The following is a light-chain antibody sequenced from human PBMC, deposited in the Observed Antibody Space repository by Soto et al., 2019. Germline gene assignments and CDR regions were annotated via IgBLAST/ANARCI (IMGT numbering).Light chain of an antibody. CDR2: AAS. CDR3: QQLNSYPPFT. Sequence: DIQLTQSPSFLSASVGDRVTITCRASQGISSYLAWYQQKPGKAPKLLIYAASTSQRGVPSRFSGSGSGTEFTLTISSLQPEDFATYYCQQLNSYPPFTFGPGTKVDIK. V-gene: IGKV1-9*01. CDR1: QGISSY. J-gene: IGKJ3*01.